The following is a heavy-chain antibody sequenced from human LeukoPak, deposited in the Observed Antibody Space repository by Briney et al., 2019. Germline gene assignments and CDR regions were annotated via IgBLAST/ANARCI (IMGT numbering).Heavy chain of an antibody. CDR3: AKDGRWLQDHFDY. Sequence: ASVKVSCKASGYTFTSYDINWVRQATGQGLEWMGWMNPNSGNTGYAQKFQGRVTITRNTSISTAYMELSSLRSEDTAVYYCAKDGRWLQDHFDYWGQGTLVTVSS. CDR2: MNPNSGNT. V-gene: IGHV1-8*03. CDR1: GYTFTSYD. D-gene: IGHD5-24*01. J-gene: IGHJ4*02.